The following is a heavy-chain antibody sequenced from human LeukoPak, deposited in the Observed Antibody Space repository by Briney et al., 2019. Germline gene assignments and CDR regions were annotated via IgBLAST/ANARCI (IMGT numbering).Heavy chain of an antibody. CDR2: ISPYNDNT. Sequence: GASVKASCKASGGTFSSYAIDWVRQAPGQGLEWMGWISPYNDNTKYAQKFQGRLTVTTDTSTTTAYMDLRSLRSDDTAVYYCTRDHLAAAGSDAFDIWGQGTMVTVSS. CDR1: GGTFSSYA. D-gene: IGHD6-13*01. J-gene: IGHJ3*02. CDR3: TRDHLAAAGSDAFDI. V-gene: IGHV1-18*01.